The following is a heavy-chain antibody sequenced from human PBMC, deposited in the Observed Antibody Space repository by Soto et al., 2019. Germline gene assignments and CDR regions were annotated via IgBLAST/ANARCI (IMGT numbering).Heavy chain of an antibody. Sequence: GGSLRLSCAASGFTFDDYAMHWVRQAPGRGLEWVSAISGSGGSTYYADSVKGRFTISRDNSKNTLYLQMNSLRAEETAVYYCEKGKKIQIWAPEYYFDYWGQGTLVTVSS. V-gene: IGHV3-23*01. CDR1: GFTFDDYA. D-gene: IGHD5-18*01. CDR3: EKGKKIQIWAPEYYFDY. CDR2: ISGSGGST. J-gene: IGHJ4*02.